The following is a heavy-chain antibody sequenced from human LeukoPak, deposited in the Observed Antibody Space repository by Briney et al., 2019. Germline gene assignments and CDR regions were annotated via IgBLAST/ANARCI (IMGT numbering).Heavy chain of an antibody. D-gene: IGHD3-22*01. CDR3: ARDLGLAPEYYYDSSGQYYYYMDV. CDR2: IIPIFGTA. J-gene: IGHJ6*03. Sequence: ASVKVSCKASGGTFSSYAISWVRQAPGHRLEWRGGIIPIFGTANYAQKFQGRVTITTDESTSTAYMELSSRRSEDTAVYYCARDLGLAPEYYYDSSGQYYYYMDVWGKGTTVTVSS. V-gene: IGHV1-69*05. CDR1: GGTFSSYA.